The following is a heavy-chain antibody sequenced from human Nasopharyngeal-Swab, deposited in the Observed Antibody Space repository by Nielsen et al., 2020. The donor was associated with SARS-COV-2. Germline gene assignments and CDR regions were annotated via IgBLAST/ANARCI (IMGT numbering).Heavy chain of an antibody. J-gene: IGHJ6*02. V-gene: IGHV3-7*03. CDR2: IKQDGSEK. CDR3: ARDHQLGPTNYGMDV. Sequence: GGSLRLSCAAPGFTFSSYWMSWVRQAPGKGLEWVANIKQDGSEKYYVDSVKGRFTISRDNAKNSLYPQMNSLRAEDTAVYYCARDHQLGPTNYGMDVWGQGTTVTVSS. D-gene: IGHD6-6*01. CDR1: GFTFSSYW.